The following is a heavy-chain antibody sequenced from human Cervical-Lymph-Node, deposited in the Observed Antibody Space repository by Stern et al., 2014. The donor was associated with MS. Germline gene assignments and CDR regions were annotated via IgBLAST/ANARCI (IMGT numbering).Heavy chain of an antibody. D-gene: IGHD3-22*01. J-gene: IGHJ4*02. CDR2: ILHDGSNE. V-gene: IGHV3-30-3*01. CDR3: AREPYNYDGDGYLDH. Sequence: VQLVESGGGVVHPGRSLRLSCAASGFNFISYSMYWVRQAPGKGLEWVAVILHDGSNEYYADSLNGRFTISRDNSTNTVSLQMNSLRVEDTAVYYCAREPYNYDGDGYLDHWGQGTLVTVSS. CDR1: GFNFISYS.